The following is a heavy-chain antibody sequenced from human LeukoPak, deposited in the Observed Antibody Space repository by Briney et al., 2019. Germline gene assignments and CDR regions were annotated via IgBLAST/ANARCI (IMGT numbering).Heavy chain of an antibody. V-gene: IGHV1-2*02. D-gene: IGHD2-8*02. Sequence: ASVKVSCKTSGYTFTDYFMHWVRQAPGQGLEWMGWINPNGGVTNYAQNFQGRVTVTRDTSINTAYMELSRLRSDDTAVCFCTRSRELVAGFDYWGQGTLVTVSS. CDR3: TRSRELVAGFDY. CDR1: GYTFTDYF. CDR2: INPNGGVT. J-gene: IGHJ4*02.